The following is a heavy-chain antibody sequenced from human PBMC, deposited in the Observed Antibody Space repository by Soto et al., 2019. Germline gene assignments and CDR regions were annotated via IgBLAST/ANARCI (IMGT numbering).Heavy chain of an antibody. CDR3: TRGITMITVALRDYGMDV. Sequence: PGGSLRLSCAASGFTFSSYSMNWVRQAPGKGLEWVSYISSSSSTIYYADSVKGRFTISRDNAKNSLFLQMNSLRAEDTALYYCTRGITMITVALRDYGMDVWGQGTTVTVSS. CDR2: ISSSSSTI. J-gene: IGHJ6*02. V-gene: IGHV3-48*04. CDR1: GFTFSSYS. D-gene: IGHD3-22*01.